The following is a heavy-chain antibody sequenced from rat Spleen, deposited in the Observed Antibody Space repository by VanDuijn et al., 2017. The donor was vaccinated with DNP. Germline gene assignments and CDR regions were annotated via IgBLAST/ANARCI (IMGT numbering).Heavy chain of an antibody. J-gene: IGHJ3*01. CDR2: ISPSGGST. CDR3: ARLGWHGWFAY. CDR1: GFTFSDYD. V-gene: IGHV5S23*01. D-gene: IGHD1-11*01. Sequence: EVQLVESGGGFVQPGRSLKLSCAASGFTFSDYDMAWVRQAPPKGLEWVTAISPSGGSTYYRDSVKGRFTVSRDNTQSSLYLQMDSLRSEDTATYYCARLGWHGWFAYWGQGTLVTVSS.